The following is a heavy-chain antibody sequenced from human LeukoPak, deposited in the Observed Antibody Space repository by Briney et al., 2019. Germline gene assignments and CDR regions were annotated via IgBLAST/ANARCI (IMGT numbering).Heavy chain of an antibody. J-gene: IGHJ3*02. V-gene: IGHV1-24*01. CDR3: ARDGSGSYYEHAFDI. Sequence: ASVKVSCKVSGYTLTELSMHWVRQAPGKGLEWMGGFDPEDGETIYAQKFQGRVTMTEDTSTDTAYMELSSLRSEDTAVYYCARDGSGSYYEHAFDIWGQGTMVTVSS. CDR2: FDPEDGET. D-gene: IGHD1-26*01. CDR1: GYTLTELS.